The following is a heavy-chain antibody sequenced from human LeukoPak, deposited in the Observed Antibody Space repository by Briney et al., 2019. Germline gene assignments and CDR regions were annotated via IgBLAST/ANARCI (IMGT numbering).Heavy chain of an antibody. CDR1: GGSISSSSYY. V-gene: IGHV4-39*07. Sequence: SETLSLTCTVSGGSISSSSYYWGWIRQPPGKGLEWIGEINHSGSTNYNPSLKSRVTISVDTSKNQFSLKLSSVTAADTAVYYCARGNWDHWGQGTLVTVSS. CDR3: ARGNWDH. CDR2: INHSGST. J-gene: IGHJ4*02. D-gene: IGHD2/OR15-2a*01.